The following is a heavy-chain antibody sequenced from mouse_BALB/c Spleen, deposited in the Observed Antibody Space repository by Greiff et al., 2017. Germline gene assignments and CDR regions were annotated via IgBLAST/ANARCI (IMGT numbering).Heavy chain of an antibody. CDR2: ISDGGSYT. D-gene: IGHD1-1*01. CDR3: ARGGYGSRAFDY. CDR1: GFTFSDYY. Sequence: EVQLVESGGGLVKPGGSLKLSCAASGFTFSDYYMYWVRQTPEKRLEWVATISDGGSYTYYPDSVKGRFTISRDNAKNNMYLQMSSLKSEDTAMYYCARGGYGSRAFDYWGQGTTLTVSS. V-gene: IGHV5-4*02. J-gene: IGHJ2*01.